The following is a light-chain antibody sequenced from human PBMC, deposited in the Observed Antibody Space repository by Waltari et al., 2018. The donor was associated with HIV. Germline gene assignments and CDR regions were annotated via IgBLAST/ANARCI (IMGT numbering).Light chain of an antibody. Sequence: DIVMTQSPDSLAVSLGERVTINCKPSQSVLYNSNNKNYLAWYQQKPRQPPKLLIYWASTRESGVPDRFSGSGSGTDFTLTISSLQAEDVAVYYCQQYYSTLYSFGQGTKLEIK. CDR2: WAS. CDR1: QSVLYNSNNKNY. CDR3: QQYYSTLYS. J-gene: IGKJ2*03. V-gene: IGKV4-1*01.